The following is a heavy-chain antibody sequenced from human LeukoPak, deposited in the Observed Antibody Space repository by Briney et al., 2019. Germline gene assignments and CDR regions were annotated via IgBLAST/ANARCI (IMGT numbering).Heavy chain of an antibody. CDR3: ASHRGYCSGGTCYSAFFDY. D-gene: IGHD2-15*01. CDR2: ISDSGDNT. J-gene: IGHJ4*02. CDR1: EFAFGSYA. Sequence: GGSLRLSCAASEFAFGSYAMTWVRQAPGKGPEWVAAISDSGDNTYYTGSMRGRFTISRDNSKNTLYLQMNSLRAEDTAVYYCASHRGYCSGGTCYSAFFDYWGQGTLVTVSS. V-gene: IGHV3-23*01.